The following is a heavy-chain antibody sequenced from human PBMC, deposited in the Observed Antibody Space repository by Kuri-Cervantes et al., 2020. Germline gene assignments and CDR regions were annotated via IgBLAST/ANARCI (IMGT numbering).Heavy chain of an antibody. V-gene: IGHV1-2*02. CDR1: GYTFTGYY. Sequence: ASVKISCKASGYTFTGYYMHWVRQAPGQGLGWMGWINPNSGGTNYAQKFQGRVTMTRDTSISTAYMELSRLRSDDTAAYYCARREWFGELLNYWFDPWGQGTLVTVSS. CDR2: INPNSGGT. J-gene: IGHJ5*02. D-gene: IGHD3-10*01. CDR3: ARREWFGELLNYWFDP.